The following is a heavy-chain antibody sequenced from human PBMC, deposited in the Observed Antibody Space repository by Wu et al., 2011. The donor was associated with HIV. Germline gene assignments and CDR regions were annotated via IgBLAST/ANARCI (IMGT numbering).Heavy chain of an antibody. J-gene: IGHJ6*03. CDR1: GYTFTSYG. V-gene: IGHV1-18*01. D-gene: IGHD3-10*01. Sequence: QVQLVQTGAEVKKPGASVKVSCKTSGYTFTSYGISWVRQAPGQGLEWMGWISADNGDTNYAQKLQGRVTMTTDTSTSTAYMELRSLRFDDTAVYYCARDRHPMVGPWYYYYYMDVWGERTDGHRLL. CDR2: ISADNGDT. CDR3: ARDRHPMVGPWYYYYYMDV.